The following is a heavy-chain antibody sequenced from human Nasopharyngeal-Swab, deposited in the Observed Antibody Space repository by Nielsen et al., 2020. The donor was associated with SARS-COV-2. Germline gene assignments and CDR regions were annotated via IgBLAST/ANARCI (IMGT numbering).Heavy chain of an antibody. V-gene: IGHV3-23*01. CDR3: AKPTTRSAFDI. D-gene: IGHD1-7*01. CDR1: GFTFGTYS. CDR2: IVGSGGST. J-gene: IGHJ3*02. Sequence: GESLKISCAASGFTFGTYSMNWVRQAPGKGLEWVSAIVGSGGSTFYADSVRGRFTISRDNSKNTLFLQMNSLRAEDTAVYYCAKPTTRSAFDIWGQGTMVTVSS.